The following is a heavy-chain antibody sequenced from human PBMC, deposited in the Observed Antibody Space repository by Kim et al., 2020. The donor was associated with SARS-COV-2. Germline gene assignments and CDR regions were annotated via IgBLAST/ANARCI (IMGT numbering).Heavy chain of an antibody. Sequence: ADSVKGRFTSSRDKAKNTLYLQMNRLRAEDTAVYYCARGLDYYGSGSYGYWGQGTLVTVSS. J-gene: IGHJ4*02. V-gene: IGHV3-74*01. D-gene: IGHD3-10*01. CDR3: ARGLDYYGSGSYGY.